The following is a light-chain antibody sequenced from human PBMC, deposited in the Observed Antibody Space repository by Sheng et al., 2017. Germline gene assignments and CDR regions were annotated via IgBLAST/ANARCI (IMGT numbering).Light chain of an antibody. J-gene: IGLJ1*01. CDR1: SSDVGRYDY. Sequence: QSALTQPPSASGSPGQSVTISCTGTSSDVGRYDYVSWYQQHPGKAPKLMIYEVNKRPSGVPDRFSGSKSGNTASLTVSGLQADDEADYYCSSYGGSNNVVFGTGTKVTVL. V-gene: IGLV2-8*01. CDR2: EVN. CDR3: SSYGGSNNVV.